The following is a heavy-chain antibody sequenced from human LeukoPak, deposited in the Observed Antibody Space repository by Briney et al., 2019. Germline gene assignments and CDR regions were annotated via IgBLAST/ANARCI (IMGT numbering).Heavy chain of an antibody. D-gene: IGHD4-17*01. CDR3: ARDPVGDYNWFDP. CDR2: INSDGSST. J-gene: IGHJ5*02. CDR1: GFTFSSYW. V-gene: IGHV3-74*01. Sequence: GGSLRLSCAASGFTFSSYWMHWVRQAPGKGLVWVSRINSDGSSTSYADSVKGRFTISRDNAKNTLYLQMDSLRAEDTAVYYCARDPVGDYNWFDPWGQGTLVTVSS.